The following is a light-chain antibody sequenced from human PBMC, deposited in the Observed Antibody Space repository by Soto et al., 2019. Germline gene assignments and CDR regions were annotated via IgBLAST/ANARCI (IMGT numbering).Light chain of an antibody. Sequence: QCALTQPPSASGSPGHSVTISGTGTSSDVGAYNYVSWYQQHPGKAPKLMIYGVSERPSGVPDRFSGSKSGNTASLTVSGLQAEDEADYYCSSYAGSTPYVFGTGTKVTVL. J-gene: IGLJ1*01. CDR3: SSYAGSTPYV. CDR1: SSDVGAYNY. CDR2: GVS. V-gene: IGLV2-8*01.